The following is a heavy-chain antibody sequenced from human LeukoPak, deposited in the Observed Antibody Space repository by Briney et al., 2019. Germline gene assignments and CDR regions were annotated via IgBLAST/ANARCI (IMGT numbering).Heavy chain of an antibody. Sequence: PGGSLRLSCAASGFTFSSYAMSWVRQAPGKGLEWVSAISGSGGSTYYADSVKGRFTISRDNSKNTLYLQMNSLRAEDTAVYYCAKDLSIVVVPAAISSWGQGTLVTVSS. V-gene: IGHV3-23*01. D-gene: IGHD2-2*01. CDR3: AKDLSIVVVPAAISS. CDR2: ISGSGGST. CDR1: GFTFSSYA. J-gene: IGHJ4*02.